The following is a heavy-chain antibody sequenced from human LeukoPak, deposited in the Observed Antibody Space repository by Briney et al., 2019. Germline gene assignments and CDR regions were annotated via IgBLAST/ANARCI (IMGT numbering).Heavy chain of an antibody. Sequence: SETLSLTCNVSGGSISSNYWSWIRQPPGKGLEWIGYIYYSGSTNYNPSLKSRVTISVDTSKNQFSLKLTSVTAADTAVYYCARGVNSGYFDYCGQGTLVTVSS. CDR2: IYYSGST. V-gene: IGHV4-59*01. CDR3: ARGVNSGYFDY. D-gene: IGHD1-26*01. J-gene: IGHJ4*02. CDR1: GGSISSNY.